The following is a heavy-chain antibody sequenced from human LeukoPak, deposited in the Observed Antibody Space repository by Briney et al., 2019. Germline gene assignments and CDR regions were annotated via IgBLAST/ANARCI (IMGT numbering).Heavy chain of an antibody. CDR3: ARDFYDFWSGYYPWFDP. J-gene: IGHJ5*02. D-gene: IGHD3-3*01. Sequence: GGSLRLSCAASGFTFSSYSMNWVRQAPGKGLEWVSSISSSSSYIYYADSVKGRFTISRDNAKNSLYLQMNSLRAEDTAVYYCARDFYDFWSGYYPWFDPWGQGTLVTVSS. CDR2: ISSSSSYI. CDR1: GFTFSSYS. V-gene: IGHV3-21*01.